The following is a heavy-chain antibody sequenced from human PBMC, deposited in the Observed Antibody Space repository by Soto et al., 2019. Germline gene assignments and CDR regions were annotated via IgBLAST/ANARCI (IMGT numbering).Heavy chain of an antibody. CDR3: ARRREQWRGGGVFDY. CDR2: IIPIFGTA. J-gene: IGHJ4*02. V-gene: IGHV1-69*13. D-gene: IGHD6-19*01. Sequence: VASVKVSCKASGGTFSSYAISWVRQAPGQGLEWMGGIIPIFGTANYAQKFQGRVTITADESTSTAYMELSSLRSEDTAVYYCARRREQWRGGGVFDYWGQGTLVTVSS. CDR1: GGTFSSYA.